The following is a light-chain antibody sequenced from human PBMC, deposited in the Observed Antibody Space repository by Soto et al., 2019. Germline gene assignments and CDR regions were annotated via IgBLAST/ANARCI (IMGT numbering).Light chain of an antibody. Sequence: DIQMTQSPSTLSASVGDRVTITFRASQSIGSWLAWYQQKPGKAPKLLIYKASSLESGVPARFSGSGSGTEFTLTIASLQPEDFATYYCQQTRSYPSTFGGGTNVDI. CDR2: KAS. J-gene: IGKJ4*01. V-gene: IGKV1-5*03. CDR1: QSIGSW. CDR3: QQTRSYPST.